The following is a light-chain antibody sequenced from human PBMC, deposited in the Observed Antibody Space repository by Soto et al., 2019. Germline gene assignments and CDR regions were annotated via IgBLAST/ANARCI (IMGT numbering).Light chain of an antibody. Sequence: QSALAQPASVSGSPGQSITISCTGTSSDVGGYNFVSWYQQHPGRAPKLLIYEVSRRPSGVSNRFSGSKSGDTASLTIPGLQAEDEADYYRDSYTGYYTRVFGSGTQVTVL. J-gene: IGLJ1*01. CDR1: SSDVGGYNF. CDR2: EVS. V-gene: IGLV2-14*01. CDR3: DSYTGYYTRV.